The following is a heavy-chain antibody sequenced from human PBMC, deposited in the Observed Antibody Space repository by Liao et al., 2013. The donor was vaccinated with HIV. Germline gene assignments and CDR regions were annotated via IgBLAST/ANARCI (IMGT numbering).Heavy chain of an antibody. CDR3: ARVGMTTITGYYYYIDV. CDR1: GGSISGKTYH. CDR2: IYYSGTT. V-gene: IGHV4-39*02. Sequence: QLQVQESGPGLVKPSETLSLACTVSGGSISGKTYHWGWIRQPPGKGLEWIGSIYYSGTTYYNPSLRSRVSISIDTSNNHFSLTLLSATAADTAVYYCARVGMTTITGYYYYIDVLGRKGPRSTVS. J-gene: IGHJ6*03. D-gene: IGHD5-24*01.